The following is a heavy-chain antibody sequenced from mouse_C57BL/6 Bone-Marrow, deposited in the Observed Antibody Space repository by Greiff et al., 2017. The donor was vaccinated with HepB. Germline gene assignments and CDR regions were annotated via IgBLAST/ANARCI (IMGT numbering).Heavy chain of an antibody. CDR3: ARYAYGSLDY. CDR1: GFTFTDYY. Sequence: EVKVIESGGGLVQPGGSLSLSCAASGFTFTDYYMSWVRQPPGKALEWLGFIRNKANGYTTEYSASVKGRFTISRDNSQSILYLQMNALRAEDSATYYCARYAYGSLDYWGQGTTLTVSS. V-gene: IGHV7-3*01. CDR2: IRNKANGYTT. D-gene: IGHD1-1*01. J-gene: IGHJ2*01.